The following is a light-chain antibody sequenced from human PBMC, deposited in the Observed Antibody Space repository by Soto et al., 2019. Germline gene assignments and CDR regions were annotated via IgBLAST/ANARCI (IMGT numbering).Light chain of an antibody. CDR1: QRVSSSY. CDR3: QRYGSSPPFT. V-gene: IGKV3-20*01. Sequence: EIVLTQSPGTLSLSPGERATLSCRASQRVSSSYLAWYQQKPGQAPRLLIYGASSRATVIPDRFSGSGSATDFTLTISRLEPEDFAVYFCQRYGSSPPFTFGQGTKVEI. CDR2: GAS. J-gene: IGKJ2*01.